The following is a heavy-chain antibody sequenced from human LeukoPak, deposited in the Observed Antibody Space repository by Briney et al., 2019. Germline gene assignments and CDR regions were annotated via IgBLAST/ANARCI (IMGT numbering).Heavy chain of an antibody. CDR2: INPGIFTT. J-gene: IGHJ4*02. Sequence: ASVKLSCKSVGYPFTAFSLHRVRQAPGQGPEWMAIINPGIFTTTYAQKLQDRITVTSDTSTATVYMELRSLRLEDTAVYFCARDWAHGSFGLWGQGTLVTVSS. CDR1: GYPFTAFS. D-gene: IGHD3-3*01. V-gene: IGHV1-46*01. CDR3: ARDWAHGSFGL.